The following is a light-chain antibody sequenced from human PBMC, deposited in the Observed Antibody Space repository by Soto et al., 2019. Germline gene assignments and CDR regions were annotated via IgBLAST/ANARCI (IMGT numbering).Light chain of an antibody. V-gene: IGLV1-40*01. CDR1: SSNIGAGYD. Sequence: QSVLTQPPSVSGAPGQRVTISCTGSSSNIGAGYDVHWYQQFPGTAPKLLIFGNSDRPSGVPDRFSGSKSGNTASLTVSGLQAEDEGTYYCSSYGGYNNVVFGTGTKVTVL. J-gene: IGLJ1*01. CDR2: GNS. CDR3: SSYGGYNNVV.